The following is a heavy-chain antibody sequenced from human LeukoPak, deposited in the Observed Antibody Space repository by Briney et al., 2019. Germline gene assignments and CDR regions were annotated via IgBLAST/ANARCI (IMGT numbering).Heavy chain of an antibody. CDR2: INPSGDFR. D-gene: IGHD1-26*01. V-gene: IGHV1-46*01. CDR1: GYTFGTHW. Sequence: GASVKVSCKASGYTFGTHWMRWVRQAPGQGLEWMAIINPSGDFRSYAQKFQGRLTVTRDMSTRTVYMELSDLRPEDTAVYYCARDYSGEWEQLTGWWFDPWGQGTLVIVSS. J-gene: IGHJ5*02. CDR3: ARDYSGEWEQLTGWWFDP.